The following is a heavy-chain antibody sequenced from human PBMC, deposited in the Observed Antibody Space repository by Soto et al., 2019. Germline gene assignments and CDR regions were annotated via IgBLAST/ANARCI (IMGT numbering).Heavy chain of an antibody. D-gene: IGHD5-12*01. V-gene: IGHV4-30-2*01. CDR2: IYHSGST. Sequence: QLQLQESGSGLVKPSQTLSLTCAVSGGSISSGGYSWSWIRQPPGKGLEWIGYIYHSGSTYYNPSRKSRVTIAVDRSKNQCSLKLSSVTAADTAVYYCAAGGGLPRYYWGQGTLVTVSS. CDR3: AAGGGLPRYY. CDR1: GGSISSGGYS. J-gene: IGHJ4*02.